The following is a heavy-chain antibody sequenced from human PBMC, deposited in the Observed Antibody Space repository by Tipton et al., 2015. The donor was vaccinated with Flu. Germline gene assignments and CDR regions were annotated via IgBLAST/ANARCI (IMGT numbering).Heavy chain of an antibody. V-gene: IGHV3-33*01. J-gene: IGHJ6*03. CDR3: AREGGGIRQGMDV. CDR1: GFTFSSYG. D-gene: IGHD2-15*01. CDR2: IWYDGSNK. Sequence: RSLRLSCAASGFTFSSYGMHWVRQAPGKGLAWVAVIWYDGSNKYYADSVKGRFTISRDNSKNTLYLQMNSLRAEDTAVYYCAREGGGIRQGMDVWGKGTTVTVSS.